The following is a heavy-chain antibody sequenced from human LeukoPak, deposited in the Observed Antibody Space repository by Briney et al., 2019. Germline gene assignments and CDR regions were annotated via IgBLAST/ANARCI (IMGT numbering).Heavy chain of an antibody. J-gene: IGHJ4*02. CDR3: AKYASSGWYYFDY. V-gene: IGHV3-30*02. CDR2: IRYDGSNK. CDR1: GFTFSSYG. Sequence: GGSLRLSCAASGFTFSSYGLHWVRQAPGKGLEWVAFIRYDGSNKYYADSVKGRFTVSRDNSKNTLYLQMNGLRAEDTAVYYCAKYASSGWYYFDYWGQGTLVTVSS. D-gene: IGHD6-19*01.